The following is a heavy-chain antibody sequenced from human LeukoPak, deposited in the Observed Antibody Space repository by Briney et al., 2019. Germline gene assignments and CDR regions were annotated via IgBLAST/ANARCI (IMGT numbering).Heavy chain of an antibody. D-gene: IGHD5-18*01. CDR1: GFTFSSYA. CDR3: VKVDT. J-gene: IGHJ4*02. Sequence: PGGSLRLSCAASGFTFSSYAMSWVRQAPGKGLESVSGISDSGGSTYYADFVKGRFTISRDISRNTLYLQMDSLSAEDTAVYYCVKVDTWGQGTLVTVSS. V-gene: IGHV3-23*01. CDR2: ISDSGGST.